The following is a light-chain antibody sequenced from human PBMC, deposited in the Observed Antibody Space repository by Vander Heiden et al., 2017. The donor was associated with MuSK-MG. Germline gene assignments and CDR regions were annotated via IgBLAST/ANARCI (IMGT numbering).Light chain of an antibody. J-gene: IGKJ1*01. CDR2: EAS. Sequence: DIQMTQSPSTLSASVGDRVTITCRASQSISSWLAWYQQKPGKAPKLLIYEASSLESGVSSRFSGSGSGTQFTLTISSLQPEDFATYYCQQYNSYSPWAFGQGTKVEIK. CDR1: QSISSW. V-gene: IGKV1-5*03. CDR3: QQYNSYSPWA.